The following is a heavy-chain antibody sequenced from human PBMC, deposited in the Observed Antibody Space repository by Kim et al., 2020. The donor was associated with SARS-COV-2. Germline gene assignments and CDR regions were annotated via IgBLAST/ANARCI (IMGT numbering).Heavy chain of an antibody. Sequence: SETLSLTCTVSGGSISNSFNYWGWIRQPPGKGLEWIGSVYHSGSTYDSPSLKSRVTVSVDTSKNQFSLKLTSVTAADTGVYFCARLPHDSSGYVDCWGQGFLVTVS. V-gene: IGHV4-39*01. D-gene: IGHD3-22*01. CDR3: ARLPHDSSGYVDC. CDR1: GGSISNSFNY. CDR2: VYHSGST. J-gene: IGHJ4*02.